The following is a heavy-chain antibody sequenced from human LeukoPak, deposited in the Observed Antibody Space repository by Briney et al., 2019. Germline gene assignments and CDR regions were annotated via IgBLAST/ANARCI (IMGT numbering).Heavy chain of an antibody. J-gene: IGHJ5*02. CDR1: GYTFTSYD. CDR2: MNPNSCNT. D-gene: IGHD3-10*01. CDR3: ARREGRYYYGSGSRPGWFDP. V-gene: IGHV1-8*01. Sequence: ASVKVSCKASGYTFTSYDINWVRQATGQGLEWMGWMNPNSCNTGYAQKFQGRVTMTRNTSISTAYMELSSLRSEDTAVYYCARREGRYYYGSGSRPGWFDPWGQGTLVTVSS.